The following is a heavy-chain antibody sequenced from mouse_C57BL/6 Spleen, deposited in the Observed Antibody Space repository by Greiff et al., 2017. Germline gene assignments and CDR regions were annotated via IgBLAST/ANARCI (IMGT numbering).Heavy chain of an antibody. V-gene: IGHV1-15*01. CDR2: IDPETGGT. Sequence: QVQLQQSGAELVRPGASVTLSCKASGYTFTDYEMHWVKQTPVHGLEWIGAIDPETGGTAYNQKFKGKAILTADKSSSTAYMELRSLTSEDSAVYYCTRDYEYPMAWFAYWGQGTLVTVSA. CDR1: GYTFTDYE. J-gene: IGHJ3*01. CDR3: TRDYEYPMAWFAY. D-gene: IGHD2-4*01.